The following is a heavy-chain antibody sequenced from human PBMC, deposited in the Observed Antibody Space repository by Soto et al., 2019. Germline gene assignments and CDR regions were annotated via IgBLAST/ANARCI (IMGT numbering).Heavy chain of an antibody. V-gene: IGHV1-3*01. CDR3: SRKGYFGSGIYHFDY. CDR2: INPAKGDA. CDR1: GYIFTSYP. J-gene: IGHJ4*02. Sequence: VQLVQSWAEVKKPEASVKVSCKTSGYIFTSYPIRWVRQAPGQRLEWMGWINPAKGDAGSSQRLQGRVTFTSDASANTVHLELFNLISEDTDVYYCSRKGYFGSGIYHFDYWGQGTLVTVSA. D-gene: IGHD3-10*01.